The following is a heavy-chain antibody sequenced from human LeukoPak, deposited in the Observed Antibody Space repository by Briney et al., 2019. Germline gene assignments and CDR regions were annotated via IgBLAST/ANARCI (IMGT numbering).Heavy chain of an antibody. CDR3: ARGLPIDN. CDR2: IYSSGST. V-gene: IGHV4-61*02. CDR1: GGSTSSGSDY. J-gene: IGHJ4*02. Sequence: SETLSLTCTVSGGSTSSGSDYWSWIRQPAGKGLEWIGRIYSSGSTNYNPSLKSRVTMSIDTSKNQFSLKLSSVTAADTAEYYCARGLPIDNWGQGTLVTVSS.